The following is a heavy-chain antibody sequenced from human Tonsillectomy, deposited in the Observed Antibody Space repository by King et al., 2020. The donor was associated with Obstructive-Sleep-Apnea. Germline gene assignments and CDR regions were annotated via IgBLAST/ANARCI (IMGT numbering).Heavy chain of an antibody. Sequence: QLQESGPGLVKPSGTLSLTCAVSGGSISSGNWWSWVRQPPGKGLEWIVEIYHTGSTSYNPSLKSRVTISEDKSKNQFSLKLSSVAAADTAMYYCAGPGSLGSDYPDWGQGTLVTVSS. CDR2: IYHTGST. J-gene: IGHJ4*02. V-gene: IGHV4-4*02. CDR1: GGSISSGNW. CDR3: AGPGSLGSDYPD. D-gene: IGHD3-10*01.